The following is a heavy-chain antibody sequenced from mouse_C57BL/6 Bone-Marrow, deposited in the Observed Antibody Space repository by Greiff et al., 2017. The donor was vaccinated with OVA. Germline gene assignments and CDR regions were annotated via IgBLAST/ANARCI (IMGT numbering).Heavy chain of an antibody. CDR2: IYPRSGNT. V-gene: IGHV1-81*01. D-gene: IGHD2-3*01. CDR3: ARRWLLAY. CDR1: GYTFTSYG. Sequence: QVHVKQSGAELARPGASVTLSCKASGYTFTSYGISWVKQRTGQGLEWIGEIYPRSGNTYYNEKFKGKATLTADKSSSTAYMELRSLTSEDAAVYFCARRWLLAYWGQGTLVTVSA. J-gene: IGHJ3*01.